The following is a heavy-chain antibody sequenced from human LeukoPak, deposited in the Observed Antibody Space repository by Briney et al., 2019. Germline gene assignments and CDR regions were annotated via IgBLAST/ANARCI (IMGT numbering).Heavy chain of an antibody. CDR1: GFTFSSFG. CDR2: ISYDGSAG. V-gene: IGHV3-30*18. CDR3: AKDQSRAVTGTWDF. J-gene: IGHJ4*02. D-gene: IGHD6-19*01. Sequence: PGTSLRLSCAASGFTFSSFGIHWVRHAPGKGLEWVALISYDGSAGYYADSVRGRFTVSRDNSKTTVYLQMNRLRPEDTAVYHCAKDQSRAVTGTWDFWGRGTLVTVSS.